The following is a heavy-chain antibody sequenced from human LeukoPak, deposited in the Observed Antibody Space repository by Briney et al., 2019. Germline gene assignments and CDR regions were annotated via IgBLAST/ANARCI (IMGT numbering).Heavy chain of an antibody. CDR3: ARGHPYNYGSNYMDV. CDR1: GFNFSSHV. V-gene: IGHV3-64*01. Sequence: PGGSLRLSCAASGFNFSSHVMHWVRQASGRGLEYVSAVSNDGYTTYYANSVKGRFSISRDNSKNTLLLQLGSLTTEDMAVYYCARGHPYNYGSNYMDVWGTGTTVTVSS. J-gene: IGHJ6*03. D-gene: IGHD3-10*01. CDR2: VSNDGYTT.